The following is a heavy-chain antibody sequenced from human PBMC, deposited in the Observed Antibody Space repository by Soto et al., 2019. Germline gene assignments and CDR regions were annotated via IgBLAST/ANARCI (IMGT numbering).Heavy chain of an antibody. Sequence: ASVEVSCKAIGYSFTSHYMHWVRQAPGQGLEWMGTIYPGGVNIGYAQKFKGRVTMTEDTSTSTAYMELSSLRSEDTAVYYCARDFRTHYGMDVWGQGTTVTVSS. J-gene: IGHJ6*02. CDR1: GYSFTSHY. CDR2: IYPGGVNI. CDR3: ARDFRTHYGMDV. V-gene: IGHV1-46*01.